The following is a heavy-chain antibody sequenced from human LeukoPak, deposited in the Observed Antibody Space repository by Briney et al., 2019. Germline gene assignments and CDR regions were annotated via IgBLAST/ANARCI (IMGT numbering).Heavy chain of an antibody. CDR3: ARDVGGGDTFDY. CDR2: ISYDGSNK. CDR1: GFTFSTYS. V-gene: IGHV3-30*04. D-gene: IGHD2-21*02. Sequence: PGGSLRLSCAASGFTFSTYSMHWVRQAPGKGLEWVAAISYDGSNKRYADSVKGRFTISRDNSKNTLFLQMNSLRAEDTAVYFCARDVGGGDTFDYWGQGTLVTVSS. J-gene: IGHJ4*02.